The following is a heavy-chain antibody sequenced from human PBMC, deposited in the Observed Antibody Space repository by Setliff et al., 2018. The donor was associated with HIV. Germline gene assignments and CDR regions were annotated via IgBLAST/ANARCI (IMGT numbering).Heavy chain of an antibody. CDR1: GGSFSGCY. D-gene: IGHD3-10*01. CDR2: INNSGST. J-gene: IGHJ6*02. V-gene: IGHV4-34*01. Sequence: SETLSLTCAVYGGSFSGCYWTWIRQPPGKGLEWIGEINNSGSTNYNPSLKSRVTISVDTSKKQFSLKLSSVTAADTAVYYCAKDTLDYFGSETNYKDHYYGMDVWGQGTTVTVSS. CDR3: AKDTLDYFGSETNYKDHYYGMDV.